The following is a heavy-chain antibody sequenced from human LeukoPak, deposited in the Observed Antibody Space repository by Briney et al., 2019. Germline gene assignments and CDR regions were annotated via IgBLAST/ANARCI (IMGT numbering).Heavy chain of an antibody. J-gene: IGHJ4*02. CDR1: GFTFSSYG. CDR2: MWYDGSNK. CDR3: ARDTVTADY. V-gene: IGHV3-33*01. D-gene: IGHD4-17*01. Sequence: PGRSLRLSCGASGFTFSSYGMLWVRQAPGKELEGVAVMWYDGSNKYYADSVKGRFTISRDNSKNTLYLQMNSLRAEDTAVYYCARDTVTADYWGQGTLVTVSS.